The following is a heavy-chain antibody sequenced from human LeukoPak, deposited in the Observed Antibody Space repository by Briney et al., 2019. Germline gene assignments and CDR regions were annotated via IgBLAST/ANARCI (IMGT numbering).Heavy chain of an antibody. J-gene: IGHJ4*02. CDR3: ARDVVATIRYYFDY. CDR1: GFTFSSYA. Sequence: GRSLRLSCAASGFTFSSYAMHWVRQTPDKGLEWVAVISYDGSNAYYADSVRGRFAISRDNSKNTLYLQTNSLRAEDTAVYYCARDVVATIRYYFDYWGQGALVTVSS. D-gene: IGHD5-12*01. V-gene: IGHV3-30*09. CDR2: ISYDGSNA.